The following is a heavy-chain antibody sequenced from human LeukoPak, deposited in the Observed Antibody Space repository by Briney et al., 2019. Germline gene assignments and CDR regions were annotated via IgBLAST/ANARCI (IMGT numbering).Heavy chain of an antibody. J-gene: IGHJ4*02. D-gene: IGHD3-10*01. CDR2: IYYSGST. V-gene: IGHV4-59*01. CDR1: GGSISSYY. CDR3: ARASNYYGSGSFDY. Sequence: SETLSLTCTVSGGSISSYYWSWIRQPPGKGLEWIGYIYYSGSTNYNPSLKSRVTISVDTSKNQFSLKLSSVTAADTAVYYCARASNYYGSGSFDYWGQGTLVTVSP.